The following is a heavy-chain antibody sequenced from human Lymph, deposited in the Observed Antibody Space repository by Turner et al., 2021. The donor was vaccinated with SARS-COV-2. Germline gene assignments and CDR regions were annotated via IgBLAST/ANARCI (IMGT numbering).Heavy chain of an antibody. CDR1: GYTPTELS. J-gene: IGHJ4*02. CDR2: FDPEDGVT. V-gene: IGHV1-24*01. Sequence: QVQLVQSGAEGKQPGAAGKVSCKVTGYTPTELSIHWVLQAPGKGLEWMGGFDPEDGVTIYEQKFQGRVTMTEDTSTDTAYMELSSLRSEDTAVYYCATLKSNWKILTGRYYFDFWGQGTLVTVSS. D-gene: IGHD1-1*01. CDR3: ATLKSNWKILTGRYYFDF.